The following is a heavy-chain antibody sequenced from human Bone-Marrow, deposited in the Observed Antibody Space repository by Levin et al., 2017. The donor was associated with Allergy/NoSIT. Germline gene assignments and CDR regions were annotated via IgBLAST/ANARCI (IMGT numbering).Heavy chain of an antibody. CDR3: ARGNNCSSTRFRRKPRGYYYYGMDV. V-gene: IGHV4-34*01. Sequence: SETLSLTCAVYGGSFSGYYWSWIRQPPGKGLEWIGEINHSGSTNYNPSLKSRVTISVDTSKNQFSLKLSSVTAADTAVYYCARGNNCSSTRFRRKPRGYYYYGMDVWGQGTTVTVSS. J-gene: IGHJ6*02. CDR2: INHSGST. D-gene: IGHD2-2*01. CDR1: GGSFSGYY.